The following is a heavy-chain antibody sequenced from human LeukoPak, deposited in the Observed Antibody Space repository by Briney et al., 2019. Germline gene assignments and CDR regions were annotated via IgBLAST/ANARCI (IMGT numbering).Heavy chain of an antibody. V-gene: IGHV3-66*02. CDR2: MFGGGGT. CDR1: GFTVTTNY. D-gene: IGHD6-13*01. Sequence: PGGSLRLSCAASGFTVTTNYIVWVRQAPGKGLEWVSGMFGGGGTYYADSVKGRFTISRDNSKNTLYLQMTSLRPEDTAVYHCARGMGRSSSMGGADAFDIWGQGTMVTVSS. CDR3: ARGMGRSSSMGGADAFDI. J-gene: IGHJ3*02.